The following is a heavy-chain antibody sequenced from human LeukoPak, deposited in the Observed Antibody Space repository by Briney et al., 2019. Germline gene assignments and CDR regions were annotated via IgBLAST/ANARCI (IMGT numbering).Heavy chain of an antibody. J-gene: IGHJ4*02. CDR1: GGSFSGYY. CDR3: ARGRAVRGVRSFDY. CDR2: INHSGST. Sequence: PSETLSLTCAVYGGSFSGYYWSWIRQPPGKGLEWIGEINHSGSTNYNPSLKSRVTISVDTSRNQFSLKLSSVTAADTAVYYCARGRAVRGVRSFDYWGREPWSPSPQ. V-gene: IGHV4-34*01. D-gene: IGHD3-10*01.